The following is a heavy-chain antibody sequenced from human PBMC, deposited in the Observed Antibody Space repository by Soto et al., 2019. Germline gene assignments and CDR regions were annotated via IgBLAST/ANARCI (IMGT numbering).Heavy chain of an antibody. CDR2: ISSSSSTI. V-gene: IGHV3-48*02. D-gene: IGHD2-21*02. CDR3: AREGPHDFNWFDP. CDR1: GFTFSSYS. J-gene: IGHJ5*02. Sequence: GGFLRHSCAASGFTFSSYSMNWVRQAPGKGLEWVSYISSSSSTIYYADSVKGRFTISRDNAKNSLYLQMNSLRDEDTAVYYCAREGPHDFNWFDPWGQGTLVTVSS.